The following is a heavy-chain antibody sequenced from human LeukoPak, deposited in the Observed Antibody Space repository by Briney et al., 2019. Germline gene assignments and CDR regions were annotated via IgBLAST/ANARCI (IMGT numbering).Heavy chain of an antibody. CDR3: ARAYSSSWYWNWFDP. CDR2: INPNNGDT. D-gene: IGHD6-13*01. J-gene: IGHJ5*02. Sequence: ASVKVSCKASRYSFTDYYIDWVRQAPGQGLEWMGWINPNNGDTNYAQKFQARVIMTRDTSITTAYMELTSLTSDDTAVYYCARAYSSSWYWNWFDPWGQGTLVTVSS. CDR1: RYSFTDYY. V-gene: IGHV1-2*02.